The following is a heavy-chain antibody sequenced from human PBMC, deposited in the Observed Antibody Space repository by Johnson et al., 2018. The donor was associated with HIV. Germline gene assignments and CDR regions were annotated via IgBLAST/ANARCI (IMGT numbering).Heavy chain of an antibody. J-gene: IGHJ3*02. CDR1: GFTFSSYA. CDR3: ARADITYSYYDTSGYYYHDAFDI. CDR2: ISYDGRHN. D-gene: IGHD3-22*01. Sequence: QVQLVESGGGVVQPGRSLRLSCAASGFTFSSYAMHWVRQAPAKGLEWVAVISYDGRHNYYADSVKCRFTVSRDNSKNTLYLQMDSLRAEDTAVYYCARADITYSYYDTSGYYYHDAFDIWGQGTMVTVSS. V-gene: IGHV3-30*04.